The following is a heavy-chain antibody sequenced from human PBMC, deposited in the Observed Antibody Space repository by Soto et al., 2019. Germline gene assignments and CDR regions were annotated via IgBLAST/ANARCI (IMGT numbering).Heavy chain of an antibody. CDR1: GDSISSYY. V-gene: IGHV4-59*01. CDR3: ATRPPGGACFGVSDY. D-gene: IGHD3-10*01. J-gene: IGHJ4*02. CDR2: VHHSGTT. Sequence: PSETLSLTCTVSGDSISSYYGTWIRQSPGKGPEWIGYVHHSGTTNYNPSLESRVTMPLDTSKNQFSLKLNAVTAADTAVYYCATRPPGGACFGVSDYWSQGTLVTVSS.